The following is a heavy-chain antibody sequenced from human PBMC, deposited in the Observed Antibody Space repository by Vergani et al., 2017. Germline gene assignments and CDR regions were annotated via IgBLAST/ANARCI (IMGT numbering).Heavy chain of an antibody. Sequence: QVQLVQSGAEVKTPGASVKVSCKASGYTFTSYGISWVRQAPGQGLEWMGWISSYNGNTNYAPKVQGRVTMTTAKSTSTAYMELRSLRSDDTAVYYCAREAVGGLGDAFDIWGQGTMVTVSS. CDR1: GYTFTSYG. CDR2: ISSYNGNT. CDR3: AREAVGGLGDAFDI. V-gene: IGHV1-18*01. J-gene: IGHJ3*02. D-gene: IGHD2-2*01.